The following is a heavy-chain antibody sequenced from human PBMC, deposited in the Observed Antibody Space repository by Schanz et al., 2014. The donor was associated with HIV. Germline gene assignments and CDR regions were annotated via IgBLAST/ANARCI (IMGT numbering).Heavy chain of an antibody. J-gene: IGHJ3*02. CDR1: GYTFTDNY. CDR2: IIPILGTS. D-gene: IGHD2-2*01. CDR3: ARDLSLASSTPTLAFDI. Sequence: QVQLVQSGAEVKKPGASVKVSCKASGYTFTDNYMHWVRQAPGQGLEWLGGIIPILGTSNYAQKFRGRVTITADESTSTAYMELSSLRSEDTAVYYCARDLSLASSTPTLAFDIWGQGTMVTVSS. V-gene: IGHV1-69*01.